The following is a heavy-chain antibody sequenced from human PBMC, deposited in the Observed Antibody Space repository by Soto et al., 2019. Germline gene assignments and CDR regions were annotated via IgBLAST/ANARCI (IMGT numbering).Heavy chain of an antibody. Sequence: PSETLSLTCTVSGGSINSDAYYWSWIRQPPGKGLEWIGHIYYSGRTYYAPSLESRLTISLDMSKNQFSLRLSSVNASDTAVYYCARDRSNSPDYFDYWGQG. CDR3: ARDRSNSPDYFDY. V-gene: IGHV4-30-4*08. CDR2: IYYSGRT. D-gene: IGHD6-6*01. CDR1: GGSINSDAYY. J-gene: IGHJ4*02.